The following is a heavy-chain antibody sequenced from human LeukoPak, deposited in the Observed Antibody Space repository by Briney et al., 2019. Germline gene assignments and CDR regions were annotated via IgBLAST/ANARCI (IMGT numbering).Heavy chain of an antibody. J-gene: IGHJ5*02. Sequence: GGSLRLSCAASGFTVSSNYMSWVRQAPGKGLEWVSVIYSGGSTYYAGSVKGRFTISRDNSKNTLYLQMNSLRAEDTAVYYCARLSGPNWFDPWGQGTLVTVSS. V-gene: IGHV3-53*01. CDR3: ARLSGPNWFDP. D-gene: IGHD7-27*01. CDR1: GFTVSSNY. CDR2: IYSGGST.